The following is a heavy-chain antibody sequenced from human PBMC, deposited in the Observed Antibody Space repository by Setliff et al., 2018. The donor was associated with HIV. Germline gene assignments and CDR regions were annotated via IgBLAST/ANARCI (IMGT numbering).Heavy chain of an antibody. Sequence: ASVKVSCKASGYGFSSYGFSWVRQAPGEGLEWVGWVSPYNGDTNYAQKFQGRVTMTTDTSTTTAYMELRSLRSDDTAVYYCARGSGGYCSGGSCYFGFGLALWGQGTTVTVSS. CDR1: GYGFSSYG. CDR2: VSPYNGDT. J-gene: IGHJ6*02. D-gene: IGHD2-15*01. CDR3: ARGSGGYCSGGSCYFGFGLAL. V-gene: IGHV1-18*01.